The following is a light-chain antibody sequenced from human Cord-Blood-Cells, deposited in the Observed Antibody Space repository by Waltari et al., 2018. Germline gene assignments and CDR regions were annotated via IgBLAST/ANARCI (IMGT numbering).Light chain of an antibody. V-gene: IGLV2-23*01. Sequence: QSALTQPASVSGSPGQSITISCTGTSSDVGRYNLVSWYQQHPGKAPKLMIYEGSKRPSGVSNRFSGSKSDNTASLTISGLQAEDEADYYCCSYAGSSSLYVFGTGTKVTVL. CDR2: EGS. CDR1: SSDVGRYNL. J-gene: IGLJ1*01. CDR3: CSYAGSSSLYV.